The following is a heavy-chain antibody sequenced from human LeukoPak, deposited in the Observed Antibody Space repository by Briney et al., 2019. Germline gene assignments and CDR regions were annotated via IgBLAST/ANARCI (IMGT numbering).Heavy chain of an antibody. Sequence: PSETLSLTCAVYGGSFSGYYWSWIRQPPGKGLEWIGEINHSGGTNYNPSLKSRVTISVDTSKNQFSLKLSSVTAADTAVYYCARGTVTMSGYYYYMDVWGKGTTVTVSS. CDR2: INHSGGT. CDR1: GGSFSGYY. V-gene: IGHV4-34*01. J-gene: IGHJ6*03. CDR3: ARGTVTMSGYYYYMDV. D-gene: IGHD4-11*01.